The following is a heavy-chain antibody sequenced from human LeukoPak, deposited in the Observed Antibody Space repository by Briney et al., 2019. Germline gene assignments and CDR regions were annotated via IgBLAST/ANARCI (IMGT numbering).Heavy chain of an antibody. V-gene: IGHV3-23*01. Sequence: GRCLRLACPASAFTFTNYAIRWVRHAPGKGLQWVSSINGSGVITSYADSVRGRFTISRENYKCTMYLQMNSLRAEDAAIYYCAKDSSQGGDYFDSWGQGTLVTVSS. CDR2: INGSGVIT. D-gene: IGHD3-16*01. CDR1: AFTFTNYA. CDR3: AKDSSQGGDYFDS. J-gene: IGHJ4*02.